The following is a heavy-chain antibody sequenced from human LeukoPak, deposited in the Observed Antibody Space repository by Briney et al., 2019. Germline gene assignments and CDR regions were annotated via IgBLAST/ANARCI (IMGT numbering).Heavy chain of an antibody. J-gene: IGHJ4*02. Sequence: GGSLRLSCAASGFTFSSYAMSWVRQAPGKGLEWVSSISDTGDSTYYAESVKGRFSISRDNSKNTVDLQMNSLRADDTAVYYCAKDRWGSSRSQPSDYWGQGSLVTVSS. D-gene: IGHD3-16*01. CDR1: GFTFSSYA. CDR2: ISDTGDST. CDR3: AKDRWGSSRSQPSDY. V-gene: IGHV3-23*01.